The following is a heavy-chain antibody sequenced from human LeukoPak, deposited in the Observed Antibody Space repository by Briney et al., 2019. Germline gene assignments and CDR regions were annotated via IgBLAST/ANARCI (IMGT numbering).Heavy chain of an antibody. J-gene: IGHJ4*02. CDR2: IYTSGST. D-gene: IGHD1-26*01. CDR1: GGSISSGSYY. Sequence: KPSQTLSLTCTVSGGSISSGSYYWSWIRQPAGKGLEWIGRIYTSGSTNYNPSLKSRVTISVDTSKNQFSLKLSSVTAADTAVYYCATVWEHGDYWGPGTLVTVSS. V-gene: IGHV4-61*02. CDR3: ATVWEHGDY.